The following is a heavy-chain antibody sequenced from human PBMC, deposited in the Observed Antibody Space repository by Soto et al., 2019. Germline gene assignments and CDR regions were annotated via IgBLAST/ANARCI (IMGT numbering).Heavy chain of an antibody. CDR3: AKDKAYDRSGYFHTGGAL. D-gene: IGHD3-22*01. CDR2: ISGNGANT. J-gene: IGHJ4*02. V-gene: IGHV3-23*01. Sequence: GSLRLSWAASEFKIRSYGVSWVRQDTGKGLEWVSSISGNGANTYYADSVKGRFTISRDNSKNTLFLQMNSLRAEDTAVYYCAKDKAYDRSGYFHTGGALWGQGTLVTVS. CDR1: EFKIRSYG.